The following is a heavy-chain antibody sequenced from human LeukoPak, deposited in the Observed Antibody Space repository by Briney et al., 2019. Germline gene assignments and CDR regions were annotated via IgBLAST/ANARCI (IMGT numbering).Heavy chain of an antibody. Sequence: ASVKVSCKASGYTFTGYYMHWVRQAPGQGPEWMGWINPNSGGTNYAQKFQGRVTMTRDTSISTAYMELSSLRSEDTAVYYCARGKVVTMVRGVIITYFDYWGQGTLVTVSS. V-gene: IGHV1-2*02. CDR2: INPNSGGT. CDR3: ARGKVVTMVRGVIITYFDY. J-gene: IGHJ4*02. CDR1: GYTFTGYY. D-gene: IGHD3-10*01.